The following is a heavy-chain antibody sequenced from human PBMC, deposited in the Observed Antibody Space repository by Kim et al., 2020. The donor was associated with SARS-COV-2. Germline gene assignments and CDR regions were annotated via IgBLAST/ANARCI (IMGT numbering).Heavy chain of an antibody. J-gene: IGHJ4*02. CDR3: VRNSGQDWLYYFKK. CDR1: GFTFNTFA. D-gene: IGHD3-10*01. CDR2: IGGSSGTT. Sequence: GGSLRLSCAASGFTFNTFAMSWVRQAPGKGLEWVSVIGGSSGTTFYADSVKGRFTISRDNSNNMLYLQMSGLKSEDTAVYFCVRNSGQDWLYYFKKWGQGTLVTVSS. V-gene: IGHV3-23*01.